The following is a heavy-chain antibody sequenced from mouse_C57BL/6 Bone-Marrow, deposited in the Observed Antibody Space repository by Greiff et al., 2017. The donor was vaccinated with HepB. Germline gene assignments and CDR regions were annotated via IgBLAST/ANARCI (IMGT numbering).Heavy chain of an antibody. D-gene: IGHD2-12*01. CDR3: ATLGGGLSLYYFDY. CDR2: INPGSGGT. J-gene: IGHJ2*01. Sequence: QVQLQQSGAELVRPGTSVKVSCKASGYAFTNYLIEWVKQRPGQGLEWIGVINPGSGGTNYNEKFKGKATLTADKSSSTAYMQLSSLTSEDSAVYFCATLGGGLSLYYFDYWGQGTTLTVSS. V-gene: IGHV1-54*01. CDR1: GYAFTNYL.